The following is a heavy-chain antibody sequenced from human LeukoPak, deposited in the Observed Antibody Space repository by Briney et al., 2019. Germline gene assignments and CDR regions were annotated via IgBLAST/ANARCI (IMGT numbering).Heavy chain of an antibody. Sequence: SETLSLTCTVSGGSISSYYWSWIRQPPGKGLEWIGYIYYSGSTNYNPSLKSRVTISVDKPRNQFSLKLRSATTTDTAIYFCARGTAVVTFNNWGQGTLVTVSS. D-gene: IGHD2-21*02. J-gene: IGHJ4*02. CDR1: GGSISSYY. V-gene: IGHV4-59*01. CDR2: IYYSGST. CDR3: ARGTAVVTFNN.